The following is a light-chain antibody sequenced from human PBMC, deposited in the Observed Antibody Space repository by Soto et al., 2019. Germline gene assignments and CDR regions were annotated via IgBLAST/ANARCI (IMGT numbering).Light chain of an antibody. J-gene: IGLJ2*01. CDR3: GTWDSSLSAVV. Sequence: QSVLTQPPSMSAAPGQTVTISCSGSTSNIGNNYVSWYQQFPGTAPKLLIYDNNRRPSGIPDRFSGSKSDTSATLGITGLQTGDEADYYCGTWDSSLSAVVFGGGTKLTVL. CDR1: TSNIGNNY. CDR2: DNN. V-gene: IGLV1-51*01.